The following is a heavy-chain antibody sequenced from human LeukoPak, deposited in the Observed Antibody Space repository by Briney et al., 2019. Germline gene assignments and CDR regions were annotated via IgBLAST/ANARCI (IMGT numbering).Heavy chain of an antibody. CDR1: GYTFTGYY. J-gene: IGHJ3*02. CDR2: INPNSGGT. V-gene: IGHV1-2*02. D-gene: IGHD1/OR15-1a*01. CDR3: TNWNNEADAFDI. Sequence: ASVKVSCKASGYTFTGYYMHWVRQAPGQGLEWMGWINPNSGGTNYAQKFQGRVTMIRDTSISTAYMELSRLRSDDTAVYYCTNWNNEADAFDIWGQGTMVTVSS.